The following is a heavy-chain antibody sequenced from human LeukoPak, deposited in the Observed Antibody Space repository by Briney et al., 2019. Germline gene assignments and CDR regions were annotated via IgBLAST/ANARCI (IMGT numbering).Heavy chain of an antibody. Sequence: PGGSLRLSCAASGFTFSSYSMNWVRQAPGKGLEWVSAISGSGGSTYYADSVKGRFTISRDNSKNTLYLQMNSLRAEDTAVYYCAKSADWGLRLRRLDYWGQGTLVTVSS. CDR2: ISGSGGST. D-gene: IGHD5-12*01. CDR3: AKSADWGLRLRRLDY. CDR1: GFTFSSYS. J-gene: IGHJ4*02. V-gene: IGHV3-23*01.